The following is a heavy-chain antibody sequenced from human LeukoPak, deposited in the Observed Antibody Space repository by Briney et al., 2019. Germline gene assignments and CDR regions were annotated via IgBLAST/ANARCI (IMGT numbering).Heavy chain of an antibody. V-gene: IGHV3-7*03. D-gene: IGHD2-15*01. CDR2: IKQDGSEK. CDR1: GFTFSSYW. CDR3: ARDPYVVVVADTYYYYGMDV. Sequence: GGSLRLSCAASGFTFSSYWMSRVRQAPGKGLEWVANIKQDGSEKYYVDSVKGRFTISRDNAKNSLYLQMNSLRAEDTAVYYCARDPYVVVVADTYYYYGMDVWGQGTTVTVSS. J-gene: IGHJ6*02.